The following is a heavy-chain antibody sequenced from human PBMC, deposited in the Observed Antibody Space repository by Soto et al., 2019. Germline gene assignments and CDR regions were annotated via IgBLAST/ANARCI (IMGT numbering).Heavy chain of an antibody. D-gene: IGHD3-10*01. J-gene: IGHJ4*02. CDR2: ISGSGGST. V-gene: IGHV3-23*01. Sequence: EVQLLESGGGLVQPGGSLRLSCAASGFTFSSYAMSWVRQAPGKGLEWVPAISGSGGSTYYADSVKGRFTISRDNSKNTLYLQMNSLRAEDTAVYYFAKASGWFGEFDYWGQGTLVTVSS. CDR3: AKASGWFGEFDY. CDR1: GFTFSSYA.